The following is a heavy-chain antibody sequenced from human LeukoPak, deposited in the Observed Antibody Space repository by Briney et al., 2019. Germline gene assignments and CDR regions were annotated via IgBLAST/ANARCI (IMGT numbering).Heavy chain of an antibody. V-gene: IGHV4-34*01. D-gene: IGHD3-10*01. J-gene: IGHJ4*02. Sequence: SETLSLTCAVYGGSFSGYYWSWIRQPPGKGLEWIGEINHSGSTNYNPSLKSRVTISVDTSKNQFSLKLSSVTAADTAVYYCARVRYGSGSYHNVQGRGRFFDYWGQGTLVTVSS. CDR3: ARVRYGSGSYHNVQGRGRFFDY. CDR1: GGSFSGYY. CDR2: INHSGST.